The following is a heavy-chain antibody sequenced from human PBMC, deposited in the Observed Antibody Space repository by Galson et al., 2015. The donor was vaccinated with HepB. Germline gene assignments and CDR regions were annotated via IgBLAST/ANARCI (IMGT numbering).Heavy chain of an antibody. J-gene: IGHJ2*01. CDR2: IGTAGDP. Sequence: SLRLSCAASGFTFSSYDMHWVRQATGKGLEWVSAIGTAGDPYYPGSVKGRFTISRENAKNSLYLQMNSLRAGDTAVYYCARSTYYYDSSFGYFDLWGRGTPVTVSS. V-gene: IGHV3-13*05. D-gene: IGHD3-22*01. CDR1: GFTFSSYD. CDR3: ARSTYYYDSSFGYFDL.